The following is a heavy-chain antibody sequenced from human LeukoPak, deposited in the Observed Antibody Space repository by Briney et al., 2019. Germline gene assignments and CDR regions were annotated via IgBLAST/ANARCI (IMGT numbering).Heavy chain of an antibody. J-gene: IGHJ5*02. CDR1: DGSISSYY. CDR2: IYYSGST. D-gene: IGHD3-16*01. V-gene: IGHV4-59*01. Sequence: SETLSLTCTVSDGSISSYYWSWIRQPPGKGLEWIGYIYYSGSTNYNPSLKSRVTISVDTSKNQFSLKLSSVTAADTAVYYCARVLGSEFDPWGQGTLVTVSS. CDR3: ARVLGSEFDP.